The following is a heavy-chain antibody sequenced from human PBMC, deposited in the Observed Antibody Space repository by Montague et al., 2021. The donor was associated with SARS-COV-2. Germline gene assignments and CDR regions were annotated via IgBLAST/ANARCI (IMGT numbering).Heavy chain of an antibody. D-gene: IGHD4-11*01. V-gene: IGHV4-34*01. CDR2: VKHPGGT. J-gene: IGHJ6*02. CDR1: GGSFTGYS. Sequence: SETLSLTCAVDGGSFTGYSWSWIRQPPGKGLEWIGEVKHPGGTNYNPSLKSRVTISIDMSKNQFSLNLESVTAADTAVYYCACGEITTRGLIYYYGMDVWGQGTTVTVSS. CDR3: ACGEITTRGLIYYYGMDV.